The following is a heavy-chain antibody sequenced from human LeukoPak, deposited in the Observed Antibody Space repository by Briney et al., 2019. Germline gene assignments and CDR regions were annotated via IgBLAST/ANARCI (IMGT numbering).Heavy chain of an antibody. Sequence: GGSLRLSSAASGFTFSSYSMNWVRQAPGKGLEWVSSISSSSSCIYYADSVKGRFTISRDNAKNSLYLQMNSLRAEDTAVYYCARDHSGYVRGAFDIWGQGTMVTVSS. CDR2: ISSSSSCI. J-gene: IGHJ3*02. CDR3: ARDHSGYVRGAFDI. V-gene: IGHV3-21*01. CDR1: GFTFSSYS. D-gene: IGHD5-12*01.